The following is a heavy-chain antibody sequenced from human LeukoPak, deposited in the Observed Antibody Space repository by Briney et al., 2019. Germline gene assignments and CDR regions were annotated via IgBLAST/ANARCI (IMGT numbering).Heavy chain of an antibody. J-gene: IGHJ4*02. CDR2: IYPGDSDT. Sequence: PGESLKISCRGSGYSFTTYWIGWVRQMPGKGLEWMGIIYPGDSDTRYSPSFQGQVTISADKSISTAYLQWSSLKASDTAMYYCARSNDYGSGSSLFDYWGQGTLVTVSS. V-gene: IGHV5-51*01. D-gene: IGHD3-10*01. CDR1: GYSFTTYW. CDR3: ARSNDYGSGSSLFDY.